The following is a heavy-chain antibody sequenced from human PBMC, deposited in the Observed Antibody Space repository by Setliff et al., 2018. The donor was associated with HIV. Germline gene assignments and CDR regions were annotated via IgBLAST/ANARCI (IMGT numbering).Heavy chain of an antibody. CDR1: GGSISSGGYY. CDR3: ARGTLYYYDTGGYSYFDY. J-gene: IGHJ4*03. Sequence: SETLSLTCTVSGGSISSGGYYWSWIRQHPGKGLEWIGYIYYSGSTYYNPSLKSRVTISVDTSKNQFSLKLSSVTAADTAVFYCARGTLYYYDTGGYSYFDYWGQGTMVTVSS. V-gene: IGHV4-31*03. D-gene: IGHD3-22*01. CDR2: IYYSGST.